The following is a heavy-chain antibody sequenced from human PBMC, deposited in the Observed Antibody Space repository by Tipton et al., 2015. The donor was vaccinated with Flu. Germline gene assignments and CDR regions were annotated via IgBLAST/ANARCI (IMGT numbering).Heavy chain of an antibody. CDR1: GFTLSNYW. V-gene: IGHV3-74*01. Sequence: SLRLSCAASGFTLSNYWMHWVRQAPGKGLVWVSRIDSDGSSTHYADSVKGRFTISRDNAKNTLYLQMNSLRAEDTAVYYCAKVIPELVAGLDYWGQGTLVTVSS. D-gene: IGHD6-19*01. J-gene: IGHJ4*02. CDR3: AKVIPELVAGLDY. CDR2: IDSDGSST.